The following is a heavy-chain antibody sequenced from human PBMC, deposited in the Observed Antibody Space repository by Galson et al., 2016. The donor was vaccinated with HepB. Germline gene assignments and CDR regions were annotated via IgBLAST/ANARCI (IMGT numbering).Heavy chain of an antibody. Sequence: SLRLSCAASGFTVSHFGMHWVRQAPGKGLEWVAVIWSDGRNKFYADSVKGRFTLSRDNSKNTLSLEINSLRADDTAVYYCVRDANGHGTLALEHWGQGTLVTVSS. D-gene: IGHD4/OR15-4a*01. CDR1: GFTVSHFG. CDR3: VRDANGHGTLALEH. J-gene: IGHJ1*01. CDR2: IWSDGRNK. V-gene: IGHV3-33*01.